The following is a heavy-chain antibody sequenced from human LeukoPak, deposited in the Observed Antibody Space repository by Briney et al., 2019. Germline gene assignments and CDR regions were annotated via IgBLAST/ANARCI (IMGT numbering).Heavy chain of an antibody. CDR3: ARDPVYSAAGTDY. V-gene: IGHV4-31*03. Sequence: SETLSLTRTVSGGSINNGGYYWSWIRQHPGKGLEWIGYIYYSGSSYYNPSLRSRVTISVDTSKNHFSLKLSSVTAADTAVYYCARDPVYSAAGTDYWGQGTLVTVSS. D-gene: IGHD6-13*01. J-gene: IGHJ4*02. CDR1: GGSINNGGYY. CDR2: IYYSGSS.